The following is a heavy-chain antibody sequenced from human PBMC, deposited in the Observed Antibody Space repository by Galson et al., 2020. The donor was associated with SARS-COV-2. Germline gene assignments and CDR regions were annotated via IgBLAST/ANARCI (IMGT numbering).Heavy chain of an antibody. J-gene: IGHJ6*02. Sequence: ASVKVSCKASGYTFTTYDINWVRQATGQGLEWMGWMNPDNGNTGYAQKFQGRVTMTRDTSIDTAYMELSSLRSEDTAVYYCARGSTSHTLYYFWGGYGYGAYGMDVWGQGTTVTVS. CDR3: ARGSTSHTLYYFWGGYGYGAYGMDV. V-gene: IGHV1-8*01. CDR2: MNPDNGNT. D-gene: IGHD3-3*01. CDR1: GYTFTTYD.